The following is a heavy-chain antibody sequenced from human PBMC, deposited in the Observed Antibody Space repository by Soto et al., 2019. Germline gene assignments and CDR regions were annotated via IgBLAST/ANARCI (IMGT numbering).Heavy chain of an antibody. V-gene: IGHV4-59*01. D-gene: IGHD6-13*01. Sequence: SETLSLTCTVSRGSISSYYWSWIRQPPGKGLEWIGYIYYSGSTNYNPSLKSRVTISVDTSKNQFSLKLSSVTAADTAVYYCARSQQLALHYFDYWGQGTLVTLSS. J-gene: IGHJ4*02. CDR2: IYYSGST. CDR3: ARSQQLALHYFDY. CDR1: RGSISSYY.